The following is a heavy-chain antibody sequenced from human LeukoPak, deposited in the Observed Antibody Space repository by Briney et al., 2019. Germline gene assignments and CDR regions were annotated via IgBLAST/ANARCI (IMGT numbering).Heavy chain of an antibody. CDR3: AILSGSLPRNFDY. CDR2: IIPILGIA. CDR1: GGTFSSYT. Sequence: SVKVSCKASGGTFSSYTISWVRQAPGQGLEWMGRIIPILGIANYAQKFQGRVTITADKSTSTAYMELSSLRSEDTAVYYCAILSGSLPRNFDYWGQGTLVTVSS. D-gene: IGHD3-10*01. J-gene: IGHJ4*02. V-gene: IGHV1-69*02.